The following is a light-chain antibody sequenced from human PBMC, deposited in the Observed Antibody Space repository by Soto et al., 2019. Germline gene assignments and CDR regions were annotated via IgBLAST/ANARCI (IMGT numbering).Light chain of an antibody. J-gene: IGKJ5*01. Sequence: DIQMTQSPSTLSASVGDRVTIACRASQSINAWLAWYQQKPGKAPNLLIYQASTLQIGVPSRFSGSGSGTGFTLTINSLQPDDFATYFCQHYDSYSSIAFGQGTRLEIK. CDR1: QSINAW. V-gene: IGKV1-5*03. CDR2: QAS. CDR3: QHYDSYSSIA.